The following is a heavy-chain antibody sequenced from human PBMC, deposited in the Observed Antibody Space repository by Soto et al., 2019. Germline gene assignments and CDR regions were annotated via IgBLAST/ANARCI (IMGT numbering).Heavy chain of an antibody. V-gene: IGHV4-59*01. CDR2: IYYSGST. CDR3: AGVSSGWYGFAANFDY. Sequence: QVQLQESGPGLVKPSETLSLTCTVSGGSISSYYWSWIRQPPGKGLEWIGYIYYSGSTNYNPSLKSRVTISVDTSKNQFSLKLSSVTAADTAVYYCAGVSSGWYGFAANFDYWGQGTLVTVSS. J-gene: IGHJ4*02. D-gene: IGHD6-19*01. CDR1: GGSISSYY.